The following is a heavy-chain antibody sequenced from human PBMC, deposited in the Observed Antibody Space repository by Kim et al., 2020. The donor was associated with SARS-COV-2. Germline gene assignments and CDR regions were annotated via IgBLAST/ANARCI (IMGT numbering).Heavy chain of an antibody. D-gene: IGHD5-12*01. CDR1: GFTVSSNY. J-gene: IGHJ4*02. CDR3: AYSGYPSIKGTDY. Sequence: GGSLRLSCAASGFTVSSNYMSWVRQAPGKGLEWVSVIYSGGSTYYADSVKRRFTISRDNSKNTLYLQMNSLRAEDTAVYYCAYSGYPSIKGTDYWGQGTLGPVSS. CDR2: IYSGGST. V-gene: IGHV3-66*02.